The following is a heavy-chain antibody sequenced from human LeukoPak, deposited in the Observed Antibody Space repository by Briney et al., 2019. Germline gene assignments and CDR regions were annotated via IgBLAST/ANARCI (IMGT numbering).Heavy chain of an antibody. Sequence: PSETLSLTCTVSGGSISSYYWSWIRQPPGKGLEWIGYIYYSGSTNYNPSLKSRVTISVDTSKNQFSLKLSSVTAADTAVYYCAKDGGARSFTNGLNWFDPWGQGILVTVSS. J-gene: IGHJ5*02. CDR1: GGSISSYY. CDR3: AKDGGARSFTNGLNWFDP. V-gene: IGHV4-59*01. D-gene: IGHD2-8*01. CDR2: IYYSGST.